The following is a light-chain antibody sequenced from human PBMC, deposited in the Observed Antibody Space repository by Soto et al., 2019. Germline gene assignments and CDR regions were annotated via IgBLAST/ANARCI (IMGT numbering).Light chain of an antibody. CDR2: EVS. Sequence: QSVLTQPASVSGSPGQSIAISCTGTSSDVGAYNFVSWYQQHPGKAPKLMIYEVSNRPSGVSSRFSGSKSGNTASLTISGLQPEDEADYYCSSVRSGSTLFGTGTKLTVL. J-gene: IGLJ1*01. CDR3: SSVRSGSTL. CDR1: SSDVGAYNF. V-gene: IGLV2-14*01.